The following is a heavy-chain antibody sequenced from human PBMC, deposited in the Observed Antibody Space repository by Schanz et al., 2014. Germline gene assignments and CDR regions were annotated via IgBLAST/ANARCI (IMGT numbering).Heavy chain of an antibody. CDR1: GFSFSSYT. Sequence: VQLVESGGGVVQPGGSLRLSCAASGFSFSSYTMSWVRQAPGKGLQWVSSLSGDGGTTHYADSVKGRFTISRDNYKNTLYLQMNSLRAEDTAVYYCAKAGSGWSTAGYYYWGQGTLVAVSS. CDR3: AKAGSGWSTAGYYY. J-gene: IGHJ4*02. V-gene: IGHV3-23*04. CDR2: LSGDGGTT. D-gene: IGHD6-19*01.